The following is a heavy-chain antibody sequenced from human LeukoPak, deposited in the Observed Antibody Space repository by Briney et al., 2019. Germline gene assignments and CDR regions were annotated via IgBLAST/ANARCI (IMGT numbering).Heavy chain of an antibody. CDR2: ISFSDSYI. Sequence: GGSLRLSCAASGFTVSTYEMNWVRQAPGKGLEWVSYISFSDSYIYYADSVKGRFTVSRDNAKNSLYLQMNSLRAEDTALYYCARDVWFDPWGQGTLVTVSS. J-gene: IGHJ5*02. CDR3: ARDVWFDP. CDR1: GFTVSTYE. V-gene: IGHV3-48*03.